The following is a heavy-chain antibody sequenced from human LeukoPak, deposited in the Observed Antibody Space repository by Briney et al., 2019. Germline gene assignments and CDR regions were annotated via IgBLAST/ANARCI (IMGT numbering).Heavy chain of an antibody. CDR2: ISPTGAGT. CDR1: GFDFSNTG. J-gene: IGHJ4*02. CDR3: ARDAGGAWPFDY. V-gene: IGHV3-23*01. D-gene: IGHD4-17*01. Sequence: GGSLRLSCVASGFDFSNTGMTWVRQAPGRGLEWVSTISPTGAGTHYLDSVKGRFTISRDNSKNTLSLEMNSLRADDTATYYCARDAGGAWPFDYWGQGTRVIVSS.